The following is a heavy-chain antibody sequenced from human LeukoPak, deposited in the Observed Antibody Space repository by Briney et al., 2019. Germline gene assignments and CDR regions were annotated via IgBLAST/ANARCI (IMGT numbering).Heavy chain of an antibody. J-gene: IGHJ1*01. Sequence: ASETLSPTCAVSGCSISSTTSFWGWIRQPPGKGLEWIGRIYYSGSTYYNPSLKSRVTMSVYTSKNHFSLRLRSVTAADTAVYYSARHGSTEYF. D-gene: IGHD2-2*03. CDR2: IYYSGST. V-gene: IGHV4-39*01. CDR1: GCSISSTTSF. CDR3: ARHGSTEYF.